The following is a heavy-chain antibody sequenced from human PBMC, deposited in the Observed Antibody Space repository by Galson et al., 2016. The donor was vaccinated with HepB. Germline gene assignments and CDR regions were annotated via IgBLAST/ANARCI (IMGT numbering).Heavy chain of an antibody. V-gene: IGHV1-69*02. J-gene: IGHJ4*02. CDR1: GGTFSTYT. D-gene: IGHD3-10*01. CDR2: IIPHLDIA. Sequence: SVKVSCKASGGTFSTYTITWVRQAPGQGLEWMGRIIPHLDIANHAQRFQGRVTITADNSTSTAYMELNSLRSEDTAVYYCARFSFETLVRGLIITNHDDAFDYWGQGTLVTVSS. CDR3: ARFSFETLVRGLIITNHDDAFDY.